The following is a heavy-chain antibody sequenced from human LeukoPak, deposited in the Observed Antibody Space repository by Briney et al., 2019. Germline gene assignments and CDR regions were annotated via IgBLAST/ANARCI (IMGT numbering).Heavy chain of an antibody. CDR3: ASGTTTMIRGVYYYDYGMDV. CDR2: VSGYNGNT. Sequence: ASVKVSCKASGYTFTSYGITWVRQAPGQGLEWMGWVSGYNGNTNYAQKVKGRVTMTTETSTNTAYMELRNLRSDDTAVYYCASGTTTMIRGVYYYDYGMDVWGQGTTVTVSS. CDR1: GYTFTSYG. V-gene: IGHV1-18*01. J-gene: IGHJ6*02. D-gene: IGHD3-10*01.